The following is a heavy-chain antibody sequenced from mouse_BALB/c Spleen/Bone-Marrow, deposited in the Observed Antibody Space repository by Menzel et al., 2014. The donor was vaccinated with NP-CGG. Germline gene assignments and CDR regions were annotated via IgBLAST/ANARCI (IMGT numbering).Heavy chain of an antibody. CDR2: TNPSNGGT. V-gene: IGHV1S81*02. Sequence: QVQLKESGAELVKPGASVKLSCKASGYTFTSYYMYWVKQRPGQGLERIGETNPSNGGTNFNEKFKSKATLTVDKSSSTAYMQLSSLTSEDSAVYYCTREGDSPFAYWGQGTLVTVSA. CDR3: TREGDSPFAY. D-gene: IGHD2-13*01. J-gene: IGHJ3*01. CDR1: GYTFTSYY.